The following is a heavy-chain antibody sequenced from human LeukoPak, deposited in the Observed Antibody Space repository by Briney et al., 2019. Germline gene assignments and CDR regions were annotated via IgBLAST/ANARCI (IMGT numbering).Heavy chain of an antibody. CDR2: IRDDGSNK. V-gene: IGHV3-30*02. CDR3: AKVAADATYYYYYMDV. CDR1: GFTFSSYG. Sequence: GGSLRLSCAASGFTFSSYGMHWVRQAPGKGLEWVAFIRDDGSNKSYADSVKGRFTIFRDNSKNTLYLQMHSLRAEDTAVYYCAKVAADATYYYYYMDVWGKGTTVTISS. J-gene: IGHJ6*03. D-gene: IGHD6-13*01.